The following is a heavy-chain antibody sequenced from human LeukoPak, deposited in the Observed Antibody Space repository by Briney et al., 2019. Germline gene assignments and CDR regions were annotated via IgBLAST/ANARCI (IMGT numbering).Heavy chain of an antibody. CDR3: ARDGVPAAILANWFDP. Sequence: SETLSLTCTVSGGSISSYYWSWIRQPAGKGLEWIGRIYTSGSTNYDPSLKSRVTMSVDTSKNQFSLKLSSVTAADTAVYYCARDGVPAAILANWFDPWGQGTLVTVSS. J-gene: IGHJ5*02. CDR2: IYTSGST. D-gene: IGHD2-2*02. V-gene: IGHV4-4*07. CDR1: GGSISSYY.